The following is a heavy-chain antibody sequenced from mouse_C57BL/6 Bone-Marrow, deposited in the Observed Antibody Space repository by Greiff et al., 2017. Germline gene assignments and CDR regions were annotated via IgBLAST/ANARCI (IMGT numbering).Heavy chain of an antibody. CDR2: INPSTGGT. Sequence: VQLQQSGPELVKPGASVKISCKASGYSFTGYYMNWVKQSPEKSLEWIGEINPSTGGTTYNQKFKAKATLTVDKSSSTAYMQLKSLTSEDSAVYYCAILLRYYYAMDYWGQGTSVTVSS. CDR3: AILLRYYYAMDY. V-gene: IGHV1-42*01. CDR1: GYSFTGYY. J-gene: IGHJ4*01. D-gene: IGHD1-1*01.